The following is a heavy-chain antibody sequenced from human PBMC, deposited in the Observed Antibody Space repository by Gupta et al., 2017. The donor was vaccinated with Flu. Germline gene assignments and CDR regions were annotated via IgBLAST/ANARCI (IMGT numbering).Heavy chain of an antibody. Sequence: VTLKESGPVLVTPTETLTLTCTVSGFSLSNARMGVSWIRQPPGKALEWLAHIFSNDEKSYSTSLKSRLTSSKDTAKSQVVLTMTNMDPVDTATYYCARMQALETHYDFWSGYYNADYFDYGGQGTLVTVSS. CDR2: IFSNDEK. D-gene: IGHD3-3*01. CDR3: ARMQALETHYDFWSGYYNADYFDY. J-gene: IGHJ4*02. CDR1: GFSLSNARMG. V-gene: IGHV2-26*01.